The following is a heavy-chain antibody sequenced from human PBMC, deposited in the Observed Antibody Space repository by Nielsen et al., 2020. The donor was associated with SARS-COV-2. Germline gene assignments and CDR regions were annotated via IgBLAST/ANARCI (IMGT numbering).Heavy chain of an antibody. Sequence: WVRQAPGQGLEWMGGIIPIFGTANYAQKFQGRVTITADKSTSTAYMELSSLRSEDTAVYYCARVQLLWFGEVSAFDIWGQGTMVTVSS. J-gene: IGHJ3*02. CDR3: ARVQLLWFGEVSAFDI. CDR2: IIPIFGTA. D-gene: IGHD3-10*01. V-gene: IGHV1-69*06.